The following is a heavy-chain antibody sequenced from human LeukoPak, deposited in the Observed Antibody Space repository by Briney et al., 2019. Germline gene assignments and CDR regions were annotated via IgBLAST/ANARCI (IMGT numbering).Heavy chain of an antibody. CDR3: TKRVKYGGTWDHFAD. Sequence: GWSLSLSCAASGFTFDNYRMSWVRQAPGRGLEWVATVNADGGNTYYADSVKGRFTISRDNSKSTLILQMNSLRVEDTALYYCTKRVKYGGTWDHFADWGQGTLVTVSS. CDR2: VNADGGNT. D-gene: IGHD1-26*01. J-gene: IGHJ4*02. V-gene: IGHV3-23*01. CDR1: GFTFDNYR.